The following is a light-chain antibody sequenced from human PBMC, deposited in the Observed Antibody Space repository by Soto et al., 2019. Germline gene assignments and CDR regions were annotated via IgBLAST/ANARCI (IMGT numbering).Light chain of an antibody. V-gene: IGKV3-15*01. CDR2: GAS. CDR3: QQYKNWPQT. Sequence: EIVITQFASTLSKSPGESATFSCRASQSIGTKLAWYQKRPGQAPRLLMYGASTGATGIPARFSGSGSGTEFTLTISSLQSEDFAIYYCQQYKNWPQTFGQGTKVDIK. CDR1: QSIGTK. J-gene: IGKJ1*01.